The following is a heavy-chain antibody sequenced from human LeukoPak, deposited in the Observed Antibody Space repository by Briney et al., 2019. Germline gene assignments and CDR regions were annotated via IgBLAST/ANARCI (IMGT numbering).Heavy chain of an antibody. CDR3: ARVSTKTRWYFDY. Sequence: GESLKISCKGSGYSFTDYWIAWVRQMPGKGLEWRGIIYPGDSDTRYSPSFQGQVTISTDKSINTAYLQCSSLKASDTAMYYCARVSTKTRWYFDYWGQGTLVTVSS. J-gene: IGHJ4*02. CDR2: IYPGDSDT. D-gene: IGHD2-8*01. V-gene: IGHV5-51*01. CDR1: GYSFTDYW.